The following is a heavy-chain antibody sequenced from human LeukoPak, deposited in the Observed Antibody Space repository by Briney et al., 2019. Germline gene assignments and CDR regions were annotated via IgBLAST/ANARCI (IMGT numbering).Heavy chain of an antibody. J-gene: IGHJ4*02. Sequence: PGGSLRLSCAVSGLTFRSFWMSWVRQAPGKGLEWVANINQDGSEKYFVDSVRGRFTISRDNSKNSLHLQMNTLRAEDTAVYYCARERGGRFFDYWGQGTLVTVSS. V-gene: IGHV3-7*01. CDR3: ARERGGRFFDY. D-gene: IGHD2-15*01. CDR1: GLTFRSFW. CDR2: INQDGSEK.